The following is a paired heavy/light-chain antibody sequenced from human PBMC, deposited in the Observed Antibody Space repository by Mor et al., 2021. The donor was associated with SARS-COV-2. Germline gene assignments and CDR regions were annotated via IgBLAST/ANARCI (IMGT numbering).Light chain of an antibody. V-gene: IGLV3-21*02. J-gene: IGLJ3*02. Sequence: SYVLTQPPSVSVAPGQTARITCGGDSVGSKSVHWYQQRPGQAPVLVVYDDLNRPSGIPERFSGSNFGNTATLTINRVEAGDEADYYCQVWDSSSDLNWVFGGGTRLTVL. CDR1: SVGSKS. CDR3: QVWDSSSDLNWV. CDR2: DDL.
Heavy chain of an antibody. CDR1: GFIFSDFA. J-gene: IGHJ4*02. D-gene: IGHD3-10*01. CDR3: AKLRSNYYGSGRYSNLYYFDY. V-gene: IGHV3-23*01. Sequence: EVQLLESGGGSVQPGGSLRLSCVASGFIFSDFAMGWVRQAPGKGLEWVSSITGSGGNTYLADSVKGRLSISRDSSKLTVYLQMNSLRAEDTAVYYCAKLRSNYYGSGRYSNLYYFDYWGQGTLVTVSS. CDR2: ITGSGGNT.